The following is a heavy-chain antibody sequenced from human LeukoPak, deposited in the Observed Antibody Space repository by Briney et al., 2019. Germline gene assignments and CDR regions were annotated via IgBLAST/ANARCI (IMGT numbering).Heavy chain of an antibody. CDR1: GGSISSSDW. CDR2: IYYSGST. CDR3: ARVSGSYFDY. Sequence: PSGTLSLTCAASGGSISSSDWWSWVRQPPGKGLEWLGQIYYSGSTNYNPSLKSRVTISVDKSKNQFSLKLSSVTAADTAVYYCARVSGSYFDYWGQGTLVTVSS. V-gene: IGHV4-4*02. D-gene: IGHD1-26*01. J-gene: IGHJ4*02.